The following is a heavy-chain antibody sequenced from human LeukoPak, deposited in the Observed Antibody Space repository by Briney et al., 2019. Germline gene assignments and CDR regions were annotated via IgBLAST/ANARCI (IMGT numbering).Heavy chain of an antibody. Sequence: PGGSLRLSCAASGFTFSSYEMNWVRQAPGKGLEWVSYVSANGDTIYYADSVKGRFTISRDNAKNSLYLQMNSLRAEDTALYYCAKNAPGLAVAGPFDYWGQGTLVTVSS. D-gene: IGHD6-19*01. J-gene: IGHJ4*02. CDR3: AKNAPGLAVAGPFDY. CDR1: GFTFSSYE. CDR2: VSANGDTI. V-gene: IGHV3-48*03.